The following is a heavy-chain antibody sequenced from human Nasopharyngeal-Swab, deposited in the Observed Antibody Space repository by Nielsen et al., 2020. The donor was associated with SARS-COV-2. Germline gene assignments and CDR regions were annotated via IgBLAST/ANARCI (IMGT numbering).Heavy chain of an antibody. Sequence: SVKVSCKASGGTFSSYAISWVRQAPGQGLEWMGGIIPIFGTTNYAQKFQGRVTITADESTSTAYMELSSLRSEDTAVYYCAVGATGYYYMDVWGKGTTVTVSS. CDR2: IIPIFGTT. CDR1: GGTFSSYA. D-gene: IGHD1-26*01. CDR3: AVGATGYYYMDV. J-gene: IGHJ6*03. V-gene: IGHV1-69*13.